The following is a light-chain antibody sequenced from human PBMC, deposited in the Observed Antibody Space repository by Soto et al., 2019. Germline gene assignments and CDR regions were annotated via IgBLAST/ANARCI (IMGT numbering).Light chain of an antibody. CDR3: QQANSFPRT. V-gene: IGKV1-12*01. CDR2: SAS. J-gene: IGKJ4*01. Sequence: DIPMTQSPSSVSASVGDRVTITCRASQGFSTWLAWYRRKPGRAPELLIYSASSLHSGVPSRFSGSGSGTDFTLTISSLQPEDYYCQQANSFPRTFGGGTEVEIK. CDR1: QGFSTW.